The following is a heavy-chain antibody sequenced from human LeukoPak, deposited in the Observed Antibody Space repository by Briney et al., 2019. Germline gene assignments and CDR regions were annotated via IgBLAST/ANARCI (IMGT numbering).Heavy chain of an antibody. CDR3: ARAYNWNDHFDY. J-gene: IGHJ4*02. CDR2: IIPIIGTV. Sequence: ASVKVSCKASGGTFSSYAISWVRQAPGQGLEWMGGIIPIIGTVNYAQKFQGRVTITADKSTSTAYMELSSLRSEDTAVYYCARAYNWNDHFDYWGQGTLVTVSS. V-gene: IGHV1-69*06. CDR1: GGTFSSYA. D-gene: IGHD1-1*01.